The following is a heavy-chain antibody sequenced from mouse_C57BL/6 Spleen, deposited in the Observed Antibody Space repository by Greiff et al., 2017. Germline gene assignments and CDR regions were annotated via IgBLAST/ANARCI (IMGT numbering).Heavy chain of an antibody. CDR3: GRNYRGY. D-gene: IGHD2-14*01. CDR2: IDPETGGT. J-gene: IGHJ2*01. Sequence: QVQLQQSGAELVRPGASVTLSCKASGYTFTDYEMHWVKQTPVHGLEWIGAIDPETGGTAYNQKFTGKAILTVDKSSSTAYMELRGLTSEDSAVYYCGRNYRGYWGQGTTLTVSS. V-gene: IGHV1-15*01. CDR1: GYTFTDYE.